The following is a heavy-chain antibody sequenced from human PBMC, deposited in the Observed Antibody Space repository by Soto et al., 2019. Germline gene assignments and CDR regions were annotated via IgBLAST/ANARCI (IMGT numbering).Heavy chain of an antibody. J-gene: IGHJ4*02. D-gene: IGHD3-16*01. CDR3: ASYRGALYFES. Sequence: LSLTCSVSGRSMSSNYWSWIRQSPGKGLEWLGYVFYGGTDYNPSLGGRVSMSVETSKSQFSLKLTSVTVADTAVYYCASYRGALYFESWGPGILVTVSS. CDR1: GRSMSSNY. CDR2: VFYGGT. V-gene: IGHV4-59*01.